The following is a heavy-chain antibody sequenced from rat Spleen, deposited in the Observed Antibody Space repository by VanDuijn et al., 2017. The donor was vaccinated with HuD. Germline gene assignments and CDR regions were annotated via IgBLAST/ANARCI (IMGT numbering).Heavy chain of an antibody. CDR1: GFTFSTYW. D-gene: IGHD4-3*01. J-gene: IGHJ2*01. CDR3: VREEVGGRD. V-gene: IGHV5-31*01. Sequence: EVQLVESGGGLVQPGRSLKLSCVASGFTFSTYWMYWVRQAPGKGLEWVSSITNTGGSTYYPDSVMGRFTSARDNAKSTLYLQMKSVRSEDTANYYCVREEVGGRDWGQGVMVTVTP. CDR2: ITNTGGST.